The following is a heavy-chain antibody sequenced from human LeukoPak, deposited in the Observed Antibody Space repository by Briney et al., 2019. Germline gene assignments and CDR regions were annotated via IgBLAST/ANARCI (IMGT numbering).Heavy chain of an antibody. CDR2: IYYSGST. D-gene: IGHD5-24*01. CDR3: ARRGDGYKLYYFDY. CDR1: GGSISSYY. V-gene: IGHV4-59*08. J-gene: IGHJ4*02. Sequence: ASETLSLTCTVSGGSISSYYWSWIRQPPGKGLEWIGYIYYSGSTNYNPSLKSRVTISVDTSKNQFSLKLSSVTAADTAVYYCARRGDGYKLYYFDYWGQGTLVTVSS.